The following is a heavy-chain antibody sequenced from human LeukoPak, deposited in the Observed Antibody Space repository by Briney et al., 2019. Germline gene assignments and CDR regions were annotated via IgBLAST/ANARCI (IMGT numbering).Heavy chain of an antibody. CDR3: AVRFDY. CDR1: GFTFSRYN. J-gene: IGHJ4*02. Sequence: PGGSLRLSCAASGFTFSRYNMNWVRQAPGKGLEWVSEISGSGTTTYYADSVKGRFTISRDNTKNSLYLQMNSLRAEDTAVYYCAVRFDYWGQGILVTVSS. D-gene: IGHD3-16*02. CDR2: ISGSGTTT. V-gene: IGHV3-48*04.